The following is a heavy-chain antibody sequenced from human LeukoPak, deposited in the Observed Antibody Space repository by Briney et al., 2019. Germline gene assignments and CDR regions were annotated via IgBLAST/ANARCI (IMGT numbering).Heavy chain of an antibody. CDR3: ARDRRVGATTLPDY. CDR1: GYTFTSYC. Sequence: GASVKVSCKASGYTFTSYCISWVRQAPRQGLEGMGWISAYNGNTNYAQKLQGRVTMTTDTSTSTAYMELRSLRSDDTAVYYCARDRRVGATTLPDYWGQGTPVTVSS. V-gene: IGHV1-18*01. CDR2: ISAYNGNT. D-gene: IGHD1-26*01. J-gene: IGHJ4*02.